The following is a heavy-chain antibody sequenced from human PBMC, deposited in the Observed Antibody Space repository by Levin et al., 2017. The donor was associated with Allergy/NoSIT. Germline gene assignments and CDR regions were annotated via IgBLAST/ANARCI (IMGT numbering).Heavy chain of an antibody. Sequence: PGESLKISCETSGFTFSSYWMHWVRQSAGKGLAWVSRINSDGSTTSYADSVKGRFTISRDNAKNTLYLEMTGLTVEDTAVYYCGRDNRGTTWGQGTLVTVSS. CDR3: GRDNRGTT. D-gene: IGHD2/OR15-2a*01. CDR1: GFTFSSYW. V-gene: IGHV3-74*01. J-gene: IGHJ5*02. CDR2: INSDGSTT.